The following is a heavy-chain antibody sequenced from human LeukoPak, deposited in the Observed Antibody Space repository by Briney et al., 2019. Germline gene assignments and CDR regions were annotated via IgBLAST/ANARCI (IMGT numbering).Heavy chain of an antibody. J-gene: IGHJ3*02. CDR1: GFTFSSFD. CDR2: IGSAGDT. Sequence: GGSLRLSCAASGFTFSSFDLHWVRQSTGKGLEWVSGIGSAGDTYYPDSVKGRFTISRENAKNSLFLQMNSLRAGDTAVYYCARAYTEGDAFDIWGQGTMVTVSS. CDR3: ARAYTEGDAFDI. D-gene: IGHD2-2*02. V-gene: IGHV3-13*01.